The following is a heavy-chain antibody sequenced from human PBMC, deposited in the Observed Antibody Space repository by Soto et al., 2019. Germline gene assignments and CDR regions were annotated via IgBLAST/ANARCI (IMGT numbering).Heavy chain of an antibody. CDR3: ARAPTVVTPNFDY. CDR1: GFTFSSYA. V-gene: IGHV3-30-3*01. Sequence: QVQLVESGGGVVQPGRSLRLSCAASGFTFSSYAMHWVRQAPGKGLEWVAVISYDGSNKYYADSVKGRFTISRDNSKNTLYLQMNSLRAEDTAVYYGARAPTVVTPNFDYWGQGTLVTVSS. J-gene: IGHJ4*02. CDR2: ISYDGSNK. D-gene: IGHD2-21*02.